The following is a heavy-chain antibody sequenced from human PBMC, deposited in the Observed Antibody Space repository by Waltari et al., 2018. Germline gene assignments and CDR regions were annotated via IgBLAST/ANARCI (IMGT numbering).Heavy chain of an antibody. Sequence: QVQLVQSGAEVKKPGSSVKVSCKASGGTFSSYTISWVRQAPGQGLEWMGRIIPILGIANYAQKFQGRVTITADKSTSTAYMELSSLRSEDTAVYYCASGYYDSSGYFSGYFDLWGRGTLVTVSS. J-gene: IGHJ2*01. CDR2: IIPILGIA. CDR1: GGTFSSYT. D-gene: IGHD3-22*01. CDR3: ASGYYDSSGYFSGYFDL. V-gene: IGHV1-69*02.